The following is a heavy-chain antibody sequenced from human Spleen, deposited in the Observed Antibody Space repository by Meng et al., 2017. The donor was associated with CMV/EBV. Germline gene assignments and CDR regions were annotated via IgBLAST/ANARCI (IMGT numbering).Heavy chain of an antibody. CDR3: AREHFGWLYYYYYGMDV. V-gene: IGHV4-39*07. J-gene: IGHJ6*02. CDR1: GASITNSSYY. Sequence: SETLSLTCTVSGASITNSSYYWGWIRQPPGKGLEWIGSIYYSGSTYYNPSLKSRVTISVDTSKNQFSLKLSSVTAADTAGYYCAREHFGWLYYYYYGMDVWGQGTTVTVSS. CDR2: IYYSGST. D-gene: IGHD3-22*01.